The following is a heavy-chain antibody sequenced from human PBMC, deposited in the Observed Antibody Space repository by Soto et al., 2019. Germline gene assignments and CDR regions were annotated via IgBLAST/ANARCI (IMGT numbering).Heavy chain of an antibody. CDR3: SRDRKACYDILDGSSGGDFYYYGMDV. Sequence: QVQLQESGPGLVKPSQTLSLTCTVSGGSISSGGYYWNWIRQHPGKGLEWIGYIYNSASTYYSPSLKSRVTISVDTSKNQFTLKLSSVTAADTAVYYCSRDRKACYDILDGSSGGDFYYYGMDVWGQGTTVTVAS. V-gene: IGHV4-31*03. CDR2: IYNSAST. J-gene: IGHJ6*02. CDR1: GGSISSGGYY. D-gene: IGHD3-9*01.